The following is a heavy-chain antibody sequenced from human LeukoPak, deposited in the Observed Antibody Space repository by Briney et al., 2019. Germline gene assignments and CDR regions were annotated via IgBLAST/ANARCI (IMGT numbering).Heavy chain of an antibody. D-gene: IGHD3-10*01. CDR3: ARGNGSGSFLIDY. V-gene: IGHV3-30-3*01. CDR2: ISSDGSTE. Sequence: SGRSPRLSCAGSGFTFTSYAVHWVRQAPGKRLEWVAFISSDGSTEHYADSVKGRFTLSRDNSKNTVSLQMNSLGAEDTAVYCCARGNGSGSFLIDYWGQGTLVTVS. CDR1: GFTFTSYA. J-gene: IGHJ4*02.